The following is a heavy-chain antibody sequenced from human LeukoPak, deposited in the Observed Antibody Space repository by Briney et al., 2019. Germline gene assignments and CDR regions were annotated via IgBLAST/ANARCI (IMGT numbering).Heavy chain of an antibody. CDR3: ARWYYDSSGYRYFDY. J-gene: IGHJ4*02. CDR1: GGSISSYY. CDR2: IYYSGST. V-gene: IGHV4-59*01. D-gene: IGHD3-22*01. Sequence: SETLSLTCTVSGGSISSYYWSWIRQPPGKGLEWIGYIYYSGSTNYNPSLKSRVTISVDTSKNQFSLRVSSVTAADTAVYYCARWYYDSSGYRYFDYWDQGTLVTVSS.